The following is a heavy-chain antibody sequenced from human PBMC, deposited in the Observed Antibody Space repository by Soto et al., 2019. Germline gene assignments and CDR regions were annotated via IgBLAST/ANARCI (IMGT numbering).Heavy chain of an antibody. J-gene: IGHJ6*02. CDR1: GGSISSGYYY. CDR2: IYYSGST. Sequence: SETLSLTCTVSGGSISSGYYYWSWIRQLPGKGLVWIGYIYYSGSTYYNPSLKSRVTISVNTSKNQFSLKLSSVTAADTAVYYCARDVSHGTRFYYYYGMDVWGQGTTVTV. CDR3: ARDVSHGTRFYYYYGMDV. V-gene: IGHV4-30-4*01. D-gene: IGHD1-1*01.